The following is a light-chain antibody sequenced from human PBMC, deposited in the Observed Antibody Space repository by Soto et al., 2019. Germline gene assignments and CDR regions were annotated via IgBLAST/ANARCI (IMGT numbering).Light chain of an antibody. Sequence: DIVMTQSPDSLTVSLGERATINCTSSQTIFYSSNNRNYLAWYQQRPGQPPKLLIYWASTRESGVPDRFSGSGSGTDFTLTISSLQTEDVALYYCQQYYSYWTFGQGTKVDIK. CDR1: QTIFYSSNNRNY. V-gene: IGKV4-1*01. CDR2: WAS. CDR3: QQYYSYWT. J-gene: IGKJ1*01.